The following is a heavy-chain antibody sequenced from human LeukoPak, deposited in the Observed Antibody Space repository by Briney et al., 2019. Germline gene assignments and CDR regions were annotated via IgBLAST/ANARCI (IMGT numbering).Heavy chain of an antibody. J-gene: IGHJ3*02. CDR3: ARDIVLMVYADSFNAFDI. Sequence: PGGSLRLSCAASGFTFSSYAMSWVRQAPGKGLEWVSAISGSGGSTYYADSVKGRFTISRDNSKNTLYLQMNGLRAEDTAVYYCARDIVLMVYADSFNAFDIWGQGTMVTVSS. V-gene: IGHV3-23*01. CDR1: GFTFSSYA. D-gene: IGHD2-8*01. CDR2: ISGSGGST.